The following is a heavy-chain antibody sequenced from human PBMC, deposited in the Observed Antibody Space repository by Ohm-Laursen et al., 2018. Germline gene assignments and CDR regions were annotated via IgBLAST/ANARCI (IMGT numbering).Heavy chain of an antibody. CDR3: ASLKPPLYYYGMDV. J-gene: IGHJ6*02. CDR2: ISSSGSTI. V-gene: IGHV3-11*01. Sequence: GSLRLSCTASGFTFRSYAMTWIRQAPGKGLEWVSYISSSGSTIYYADSVKGRFTISRDNAKNSLYLQMNGLRAEDTAVYYCASLKPPLYYYGMDVWGQGTTVTVSS. CDR1: GFTFRSYA.